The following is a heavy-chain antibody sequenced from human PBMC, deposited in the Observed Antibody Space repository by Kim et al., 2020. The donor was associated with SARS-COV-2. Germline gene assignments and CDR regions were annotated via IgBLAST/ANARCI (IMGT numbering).Heavy chain of an antibody. D-gene: IGHD3-10*01. V-gene: IGHV4-31*03. CDR1: GGSISSGDYY. CDR3: ARAQIPGSSQYFFDY. J-gene: IGHJ4*01. CDR2: IYYSGST. Sequence: SETLSLTCTVSGGSISSGDYYWSWIRQHPGKGLEWIGYIYYSGSTYYNSSLKSRVTMSVDTSKNQFSLKLSSVTAADTAVYSCARAQIPGSSQYFFDYWG.